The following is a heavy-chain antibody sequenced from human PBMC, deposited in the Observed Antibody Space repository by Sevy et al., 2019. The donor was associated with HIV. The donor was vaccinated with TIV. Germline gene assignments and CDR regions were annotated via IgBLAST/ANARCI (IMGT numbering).Heavy chain of an antibody. J-gene: IGHJ4*02. V-gene: IGHV3-33*01. CDR3: AREDIRVAGIGYYFHP. D-gene: IGHD6-19*01. CDR1: GFSISGYG. Sequence: GGSLRLSCAASGFSISGYGMHWVRQAPGKGLEWVAVIWYDGTNKEYADSVKGRFTISRDNSKNTLYLQMNSLRAEDTAVYYCAREDIRVAGIGYYFHPWGQGTLVTVSS. CDR2: IWYDGTNK.